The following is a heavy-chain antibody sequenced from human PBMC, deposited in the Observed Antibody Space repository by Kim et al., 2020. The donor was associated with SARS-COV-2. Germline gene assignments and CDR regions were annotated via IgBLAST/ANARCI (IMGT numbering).Heavy chain of an antibody. Sequence: KGRFTISRDNSKNTLYLQMNSLRAEDTAVYYCARDQGIAAAGTGSWFDPWGQGTLVTVSS. D-gene: IGHD6-13*01. J-gene: IGHJ5*02. CDR3: ARDQGIAAAGTGSWFDP. V-gene: IGHV3-30*01.